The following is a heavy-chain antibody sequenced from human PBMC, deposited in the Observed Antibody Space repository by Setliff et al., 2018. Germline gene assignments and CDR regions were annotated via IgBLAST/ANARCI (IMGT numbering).Heavy chain of an antibody. CDR3: AREQNSPLYYYFAMDV. Sequence: PSETLSLTCSVFGDSLTRSSSWWGWIRQPAGKGLEWIGNIYSSGSTNYNPSLKSRVTISVDTSKNQFSLKLSSVTAAATAVYYCAREQNSPLYYYFAMDVWVQGTAVTVSS. CDR2: IYSSGST. V-gene: IGHV4-61*10. J-gene: IGHJ6*02. D-gene: IGHD1-26*01. CDR1: GDSLTRSSSW.